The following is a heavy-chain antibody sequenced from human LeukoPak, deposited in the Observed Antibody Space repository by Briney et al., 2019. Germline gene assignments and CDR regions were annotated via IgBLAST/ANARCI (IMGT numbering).Heavy chain of an antibody. J-gene: IGHJ4*02. CDR2: IYYSGST. V-gene: IGHV4-59*01. Sequence: SETLSLTCTVSGGSICSYYWSWIRPAPGKGLEWIGYIYYSGSTNYNPSLKSRVTISVDTSKNQFSLKLSSVTAADTAVHYCARGGGYSYGYTPHDYWGQGTLVTVSS. CDR3: ARGGGYSYGYTPHDY. D-gene: IGHD5-18*01. CDR1: GGSICSYY.